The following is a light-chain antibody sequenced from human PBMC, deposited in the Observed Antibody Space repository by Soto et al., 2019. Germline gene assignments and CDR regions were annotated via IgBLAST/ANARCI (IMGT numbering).Light chain of an antibody. CDR3: QSYDSSLSGWV. CDR2: GNS. Sequence: QTVVTQPPSVSGAPGQRVTISCTGSSSNIGAGYEVKWYQQLPGTAPKLLIYGNSNRPSGVPDRFSGSKSGTSASLAITGLQAEDEADYYCQSYDSSLSGWVFGGGTKLTVL. V-gene: IGLV1-40*01. CDR1: SSNIGAGYE. J-gene: IGLJ3*02.